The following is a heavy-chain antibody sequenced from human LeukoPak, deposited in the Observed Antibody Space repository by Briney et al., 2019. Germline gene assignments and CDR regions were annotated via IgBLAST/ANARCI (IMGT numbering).Heavy chain of an antibody. Sequence: SETLSLTCTVSGESMDFYYWNWIRQSADKGLEWIGRIYYSGGTAYNPSLTSRVTISVDSSKNRFSLKLESLTAADTAVYYCARAAYGSLDYWGQGALVTVSS. CDR2: IYYSGGT. J-gene: IGHJ4*02. CDR1: GESMDFYY. V-gene: IGHV4-4*07. CDR3: ARAAYGSLDY. D-gene: IGHD4-17*01.